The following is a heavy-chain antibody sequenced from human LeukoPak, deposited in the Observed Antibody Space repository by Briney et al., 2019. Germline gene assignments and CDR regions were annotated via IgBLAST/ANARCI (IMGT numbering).Heavy chain of an antibody. D-gene: IGHD3-10*02. Sequence: GGSLRLTCAASGFTFSRYVMDWVRQAPGKGLEWVAFISYDGSDKYYADSVKGRFTISRDNSEKTQHLQMNSLRVDDTAVYYCARRAGPMSHFPLDSWGQGTLVTVSS. CDR2: ISYDGSDK. V-gene: IGHV3-30-3*01. J-gene: IGHJ4*02. CDR3: ARRAGPMSHFPLDS. CDR1: GFTFSRYV.